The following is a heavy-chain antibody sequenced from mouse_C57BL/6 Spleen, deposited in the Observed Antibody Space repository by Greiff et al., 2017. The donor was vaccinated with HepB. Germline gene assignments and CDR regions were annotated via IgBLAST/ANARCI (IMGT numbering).Heavy chain of an antibody. D-gene: IGHD1-1*01. J-gene: IGHJ1*03. V-gene: IGHV5-9-1*02. Sequence: EVMLVESGEGLVKPGGSLKLSCAASGFTFSSYAMSWVRQTPEKRLEWVAYISSGGDYIYYADTVKGRFTISRDNARNTLYLQMSSLKSEDTAMYYCTRDSDYYGSSSRYFDVWGTGTTVTVSS. CDR2: ISSGGDYI. CDR3: TRDSDYYGSSSRYFDV. CDR1: GFTFSSYA.